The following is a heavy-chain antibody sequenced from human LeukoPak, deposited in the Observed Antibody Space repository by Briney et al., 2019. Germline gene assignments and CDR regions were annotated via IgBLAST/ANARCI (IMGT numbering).Heavy chain of an antibody. J-gene: IGHJ6*03. CDR2: FDPEDGET. D-gene: IGHD4-17*01. Sequence: ASVKVSCKVSGYTLTELSMHWVRQAPGKGLEWMGGFDPEDGETIYAQKFQGRVTMTRDTSTSTVYMELSSLRSEDTAVYYCASAVGDSTSYYYYMDVWGKGTTVTISS. CDR3: ASAVGDSTSYYYYMDV. V-gene: IGHV1-24*01. CDR1: GYTLTELS.